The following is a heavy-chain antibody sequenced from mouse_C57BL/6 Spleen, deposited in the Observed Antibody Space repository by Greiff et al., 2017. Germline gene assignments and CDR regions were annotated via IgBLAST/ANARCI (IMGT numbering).Heavy chain of an antibody. D-gene: IGHD2-5*01. CDR1: GYTFTGYW. J-gene: IGHJ4*01. CDR3: ARNSNYVWYYAMDY. V-gene: IGHV1-9*01. CDR2: LLPGSGRS. Sequence: QVQLMESGAELMQPGASVKLSCKATGYTFTGYWIEWVKQRPGHGLEWIGELLPGSGRSTYNAKFKGQSTFTADTSSNTAYMQLSSLTTEDSAIYYCARNSNYVWYYAMDYWGQGTSVTVSS.